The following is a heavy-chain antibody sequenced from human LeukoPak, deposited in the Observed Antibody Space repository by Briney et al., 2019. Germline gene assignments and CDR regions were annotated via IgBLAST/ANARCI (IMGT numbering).Heavy chain of an antibody. CDR1: GFTFSSYG. CDR3: AKASDGYNYGIDY. CDR2: ISYDGSNK. Sequence: GGPLRLSCAASGFTFSSYGMHWVRQAPGKGLEWVAVISYDGSNKYYADSVKGRFTISRDNSKNTLYLQMNSLRAEDTAVYYCAKASDGYNYGIDYWGQGTLVTVSS. V-gene: IGHV3-30*18. D-gene: IGHD5-24*01. J-gene: IGHJ4*02.